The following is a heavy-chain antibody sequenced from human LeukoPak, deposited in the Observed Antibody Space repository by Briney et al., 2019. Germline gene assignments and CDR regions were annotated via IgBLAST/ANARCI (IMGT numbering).Heavy chain of an antibody. Sequence: GGSLRLPCAASGFTFTSYGMHWVRQAPGKGLEWVAFIRYGGSNIHYADSVKGRFSVSRDNSKLYLQMNSLGLEDMAVYYCAKDLQQWLVSPYYYYMDVWGKGTTVTVSS. CDR2: IRYGGSNI. V-gene: IGHV3-30*02. D-gene: IGHD6-19*01. CDR3: AKDLQQWLVSPYYYYMDV. CDR1: GFTFTSYG. J-gene: IGHJ6*03.